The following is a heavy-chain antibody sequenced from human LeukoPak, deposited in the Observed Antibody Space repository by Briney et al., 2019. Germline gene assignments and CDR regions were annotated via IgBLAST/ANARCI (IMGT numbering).Heavy chain of an antibody. J-gene: IGHJ6*04. D-gene: IGHD2-15*01. Sequence: GASVEVFCKASGYTFTSYGISWVRQAPGQGLEWMGWISSYSGNTIYAQKLQGRVTMTTDTSTSTAYMELRSLRSDDTAVYYCARDTYCSGGSCYQQSYYYGMDVWGKGTTVTVSS. V-gene: IGHV1-18*04. CDR2: ISSYSGNT. CDR1: GYTFTSYG. CDR3: ARDTYCSGGSCYQQSYYYGMDV.